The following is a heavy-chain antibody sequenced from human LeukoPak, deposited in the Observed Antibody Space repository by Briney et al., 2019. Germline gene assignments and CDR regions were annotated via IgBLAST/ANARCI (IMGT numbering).Heavy chain of an antibody. CDR1: GGSISSSSYY. Sequence: SETLSLTCTVSGGSISSSSYYWRWIRQPPGKGLEWIGEINHSGSTNYNPSLKSRVTISVDTSKNQFSLKLSSVTAADTAVYYCARAGSSSWYGYYFDYWGQGTLVTVSS. CDR3: ARAGSSSWYGYYFDY. D-gene: IGHD6-13*01. J-gene: IGHJ4*02. CDR2: INHSGST. V-gene: IGHV4-39*07.